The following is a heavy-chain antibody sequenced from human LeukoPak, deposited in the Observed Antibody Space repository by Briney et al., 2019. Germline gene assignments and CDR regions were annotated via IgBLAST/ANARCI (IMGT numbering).Heavy chain of an antibody. CDR1: GDSISNSGYY. J-gene: IGHJ4*02. CDR3: ARKKLVARGYFDF. V-gene: IGHV4-39*01. D-gene: IGHD6-13*01. CDR2: INHSGTT. Sequence: SETLSLTCTVSGDSISNSGYYWDWIRQSPGKGLEWIGSINHSGTTYYEPSLKSRVTISVDASKSQFSLKLSSVTAADTTIYYCARKKLVARGYFDFWGRGIPVTVSS.